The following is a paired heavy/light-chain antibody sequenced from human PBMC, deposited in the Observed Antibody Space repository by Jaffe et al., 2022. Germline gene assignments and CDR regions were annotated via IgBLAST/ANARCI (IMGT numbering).Heavy chain of an antibody. V-gene: IGHV7-4-1*02. J-gene: IGHJ6*03. CDR1: GYTFTSYA. CDR2: INTNTGNP. Sequence: QVQLVQSGSELKKPGASVKVSCKASGYTFTSYAMNWVRQAPGQGLEWMGWINTNTGNPTYAQGFTGRFVFSLDTSVSTAYLQISSLKAEDTAVYYCAVAKPVEYSSSSEDMEEYCYYYMDVWGKGTTVTVSS. D-gene: IGHD6-6*01. CDR3: AVAKPVEYSSSSEDMEEYCYYYMDV.
Light chain of an antibody. CDR1: SSDVGGYNY. Sequence: QSALTQPRSVSGSPGQSVTISCTGTSSDVGGYNYVSWYQQHPGKAPKLMIYDVSKRPSGVPDRFSGSKSGNTASLTISGLQAEDEADYYCCSYAGSYTFRVFGTGTKVTVL. CDR2: DVS. V-gene: IGLV2-11*01. J-gene: IGLJ1*01. CDR3: CSYAGSYTFRV.